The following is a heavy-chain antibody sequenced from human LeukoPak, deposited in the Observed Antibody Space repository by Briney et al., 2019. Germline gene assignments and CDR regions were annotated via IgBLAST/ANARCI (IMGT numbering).Heavy chain of an antibody. J-gene: IGHJ4*02. D-gene: IGHD3-10*01. V-gene: IGHV4-39*01. CDR2: IYYSGST. Sequence: SETLSLTCTVSGDSVSSSSYYWGWIRQPPGKGLEWIGSIYYSGSTYYNPSLKSRVTISVDTSKNQFSLKLSSVTAADTAVYYCARRKRNLDYYGSGSYYDYWGQGTLVTVSS. CDR3: ARRKRNLDYYGSGSYYDY. CDR1: GDSVSSSSYY.